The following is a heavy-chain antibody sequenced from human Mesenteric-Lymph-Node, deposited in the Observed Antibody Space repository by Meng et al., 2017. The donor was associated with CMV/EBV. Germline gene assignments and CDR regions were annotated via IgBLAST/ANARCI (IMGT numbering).Heavy chain of an antibody. Sequence: ELHRVEFGGGCVQPGGCLRLSCAASGFNVRDKYMSWVRQAPGKGLEWVCIIYRGDNTYYIDSVKDRFTVSRDNSKNTMYLQMNSLGVEDTAVYYCTGDSVSNPNLDYWGQGTLVTVSS. V-gene: IGHV3-66*01. CDR3: TGDSVSNPNLDY. CDR2: IYRGDNT. D-gene: IGHD3-10*01. J-gene: IGHJ4*02. CDR1: GFNVRDKY.